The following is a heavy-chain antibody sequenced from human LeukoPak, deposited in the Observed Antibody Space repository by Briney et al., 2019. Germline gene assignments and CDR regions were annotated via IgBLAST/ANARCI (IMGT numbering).Heavy chain of an antibody. CDR3: ASLGSSGDDAFDI. D-gene: IGHD6-19*01. J-gene: IGHJ3*02. V-gene: IGHV1-2*02. CDR2: INPNSGGT. Sequence: ASVKVSCKASGYTFTGYYIHWVRQAPGQGLEWMGWINPNSGGTNYAQKLQGRVTMTTDTSTSTAYMELRSLRSDDTAVYYCASLGSSGDDAFDIWGQGTMVTVSS. CDR1: GYTFTGYY.